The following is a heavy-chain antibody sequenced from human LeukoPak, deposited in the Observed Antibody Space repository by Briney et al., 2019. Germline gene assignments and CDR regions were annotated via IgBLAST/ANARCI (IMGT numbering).Heavy chain of an antibody. D-gene: IGHD3-10*01. CDR1: GFTFSSYS. Sequence: GGSLRLSCAASGFTFSSYSMNWVRQAPGKGLEWVSYISSSSSTIYYADSVKGRFTISRDNAKNSLYLQMNSLRAEDTAVHYCGRESSGPQAFDIWGQGTMVTVSS. V-gene: IGHV3-48*04. CDR2: ISSSSSTI. CDR3: GRESSGPQAFDI. J-gene: IGHJ3*02.